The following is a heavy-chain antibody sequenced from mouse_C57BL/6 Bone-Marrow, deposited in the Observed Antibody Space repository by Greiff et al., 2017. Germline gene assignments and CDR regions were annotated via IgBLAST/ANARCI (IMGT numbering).Heavy chain of an antibody. J-gene: IGHJ4*01. CDR2: IDPNSGGT. V-gene: IGHV1-72*01. Sequence: QVQLQQPGAELVKPGASVKLSCKASGYTFTSYWMHWVKQRPGRGLEWIGRIDPNSGGTKYNEKFKSKATLTVDKPSSTAYMQLSSLTSEDSAVYYCARRDYSECYGSRWLAMDYGGQGTSVTVSS. CDR1: GYTFTSYW. D-gene: IGHD1-1*01. CDR3: ARRDYSECYGSRWLAMDY.